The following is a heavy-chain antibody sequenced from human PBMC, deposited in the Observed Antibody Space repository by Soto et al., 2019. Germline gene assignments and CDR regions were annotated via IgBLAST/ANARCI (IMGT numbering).Heavy chain of an antibody. CDR1: GGSFSGYY. D-gene: IGHD2-2*01. CDR2: INHSGST. Sequence: QVQLQQWGAGLLKPSETLSLTCAVYGGSFSGYYWSWIRQPPGKGLEWIGEINHSGSTNYNPSVKSRVTISVDTSKNQFSLKLSSVTAADTAVYYCARYCSSTSCYEAWFDPWGQGTLVTVSS. V-gene: IGHV4-34*01. CDR3: ARYCSSTSCYEAWFDP. J-gene: IGHJ5*02.